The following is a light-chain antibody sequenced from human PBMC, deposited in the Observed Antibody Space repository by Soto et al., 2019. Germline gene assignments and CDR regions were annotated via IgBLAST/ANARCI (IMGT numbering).Light chain of an antibody. J-gene: IGKJ1*01. Sequence: EIVLTQSPGTLSLSPGERATHSCRASQSVRSSYLAWNQQKPGQAPRLLIYGASSRATGIPDRFSGSGSGTDFTLTISRLEPEDFAVYYCQQYGNSPRTFGQGTRWIS. CDR1: QSVRSSY. CDR2: GAS. CDR3: QQYGNSPRT. V-gene: IGKV3-20*01.